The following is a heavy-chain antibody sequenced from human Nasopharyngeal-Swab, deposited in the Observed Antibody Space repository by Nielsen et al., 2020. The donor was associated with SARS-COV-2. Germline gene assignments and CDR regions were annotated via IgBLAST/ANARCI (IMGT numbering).Heavy chain of an antibody. CDR3: ARHSRVTTVVVVTLFDF. V-gene: IGHV4-39*01. J-gene: IGHJ4*02. CDR2: MSYSGVT. Sequence: WIRQPPWKGLEWIGSMSYSGVTFYNPSLRNRVTLSVDTSKNLLSLKLDSVTAADTALYYCARHSRVTTVVVVTLFDFWGQGIQVTVSS. D-gene: IGHD3-22*01.